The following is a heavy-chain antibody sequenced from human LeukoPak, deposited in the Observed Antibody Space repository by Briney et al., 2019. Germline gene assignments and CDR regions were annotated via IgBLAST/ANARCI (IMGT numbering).Heavy chain of an antibody. J-gene: IGHJ5*02. D-gene: IGHD2-2*02. CDR3: AKSQPSAISWFDP. Sequence: GGSLRLSCAASGFTFSNYAMNWVRQAPGKGLEWVSATSSSAASIYYADSVKGRFTISRDNSKNTLWLQMNSLRDEDTAVYYCAKSQPSAISWFDPWGQGTLVTVSS. V-gene: IGHV3-23*01. CDR2: TSSSAASI. CDR1: GFTFSNYA.